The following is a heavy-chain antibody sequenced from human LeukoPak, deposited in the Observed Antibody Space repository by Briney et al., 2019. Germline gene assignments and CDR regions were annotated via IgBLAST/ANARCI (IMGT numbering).Heavy chain of an antibody. CDR1: GFTFDDYA. V-gene: IGHV3-9*01. J-gene: IGHJ3*02. D-gene: IGHD3-22*01. Sequence: QAGGSLRLSCAASGFTFDDYAMHWVRQAPGKGLEWVSGISWNSGSIGYADSVKGRFTISRDNAKNSLYLQMNSLRAEDTALYYCAKDATFVWGGSGSARFDIWGQGTMVTVSS. CDR3: AKDATFVWGGSGSARFDI. CDR2: ISWNSGSI.